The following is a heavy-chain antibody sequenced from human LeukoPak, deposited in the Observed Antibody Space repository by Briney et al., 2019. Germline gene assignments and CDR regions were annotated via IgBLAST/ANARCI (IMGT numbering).Heavy chain of an antibody. CDR1: GYTFSSYA. Sequence: ASVKVSCKASGYTFSSYAINWLRQAPGQGLEWMGGIIPNFGTANYAQKFQGRVTITADASTSTAYMELSSLRSDDTAVYYCARDWGNSGYALNWFDPWGQGNLVTVSS. D-gene: IGHD5-12*01. J-gene: IGHJ5*02. CDR2: IIPNFGTA. V-gene: IGHV1-69*13. CDR3: ARDWGNSGYALNWFDP.